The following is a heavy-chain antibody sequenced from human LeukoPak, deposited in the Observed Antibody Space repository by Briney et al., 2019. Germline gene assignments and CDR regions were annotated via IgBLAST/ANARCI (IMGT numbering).Heavy chain of an antibody. CDR3: ARHDVLTGYQEPFFDY. J-gene: IGHJ4*02. CDR1: GCSISGDY. V-gene: IGHV4-59*08. D-gene: IGHD3-9*01. CDR2: KYYTGST. Sequence: SETLSLTCTVSGCSISGDYWSWIRQPPGKGLEWIGYKYYTGSTNYNPSLKSRVTISVDTAKTQFSLKLSSVTAADTAVYYCARHDVLTGYQEPFFDYWGQGALATVSS.